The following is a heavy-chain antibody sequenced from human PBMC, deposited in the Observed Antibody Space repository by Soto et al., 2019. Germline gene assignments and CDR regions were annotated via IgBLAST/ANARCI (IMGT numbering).Heavy chain of an antibody. V-gene: IGHV1-8*01. CDR3: ARVSPLTYYYYGMDV. CDR1: GYTFTSYD. Sequence: ASVKVSCKASGYTFTSYDINWVRQATGQGLEWMGWMNPNSGNTGYAQKFQGRVTMTRNTSISTAYMELSSLRSEDTAVYYCARVSPLTYYYYGMDVWGQGTTVTVSS. D-gene: IGHD3-16*01. J-gene: IGHJ6*02. CDR2: MNPNSGNT.